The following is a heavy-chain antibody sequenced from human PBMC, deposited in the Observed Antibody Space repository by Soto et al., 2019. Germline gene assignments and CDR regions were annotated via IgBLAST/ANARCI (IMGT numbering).Heavy chain of an antibody. CDR1: GYTFTGYY. D-gene: IGHD3-10*01. CDR3: ARAAITLVRGVIIDAFDI. J-gene: IGHJ3*02. V-gene: IGHV1-2*04. Sequence: GASVKVSCKACGYTFTGYYMHWVRQAPGQGLEWMGWINPNSGGTNYAQKFQGWVTMTRDTSISTAYMELSRLRSDDTAVYYCARAAITLVRGVIIDAFDIWGQGTMVTVSS. CDR2: INPNSGGT.